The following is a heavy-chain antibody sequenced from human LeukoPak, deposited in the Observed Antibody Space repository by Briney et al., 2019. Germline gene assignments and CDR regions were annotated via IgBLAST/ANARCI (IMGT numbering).Heavy chain of an antibody. CDR1: GGTFSSYA. D-gene: IGHD2-2*01. CDR3: ATPRDPFVVVPAAMGDGYYYGMDV. V-gene: IGHV1-69*13. Sequence: SVKVSYKASGGTFSSYAISWVRQAPGQGLEWMGGIIPIFGTANYAQKFQGRVTITADESTSTAYMELSSLRSEDTAVYYCATPRDPFVVVPAAMGDGYYYGMDVWGQGTTVTVSS. J-gene: IGHJ6*02. CDR2: IIPIFGTA.